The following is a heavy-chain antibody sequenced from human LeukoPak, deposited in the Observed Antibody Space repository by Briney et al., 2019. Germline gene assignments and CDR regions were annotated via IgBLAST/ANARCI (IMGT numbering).Heavy chain of an antibody. CDR2: IYSGGST. V-gene: IGHV3-66*01. Sequence: GGSLRLSCAASGFTVSSNYMSWVRQAPGKGLEWVSVIYSGGSTYYADSVKGRFTISRDNSKNTLYLQMNSLRAEDTAVYYCASSMITFGGVIDKDYRGQGTLVTVSS. CDR1: GFTVSSNY. D-gene: IGHD3-16*02. J-gene: IGHJ4*02. CDR3: ASSMITFGGVIDKDY.